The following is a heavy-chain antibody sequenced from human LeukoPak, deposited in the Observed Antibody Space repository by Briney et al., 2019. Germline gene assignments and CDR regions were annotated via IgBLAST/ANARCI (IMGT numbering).Heavy chain of an antibody. CDR3: AELGITMIGGV. Sequence: PGGSLRLSCAASGFTFSSYEMNWVRQAPGKGLEWVSYISSSGNTICYADSVKGRFTISRDNAKNSLYLQMNSLRAEDTAVYYCAELGITMIGGVWGKGTTVTISS. J-gene: IGHJ6*04. V-gene: IGHV3-48*03. CDR1: GFTFSSYE. CDR2: ISSSGNTI. D-gene: IGHD3-10*02.